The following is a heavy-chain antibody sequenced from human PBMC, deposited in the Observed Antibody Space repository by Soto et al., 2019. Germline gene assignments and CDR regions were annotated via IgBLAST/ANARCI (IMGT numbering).Heavy chain of an antibody. CDR2: IYWDDDK. Sequence: QITLKESGPTLVKPTQTLTLTCTFSGFSLSTSGVGVGWIRQPPGKALEWLALIYWDDDKRYSPSLKRRLTIHKDTSKNQVVLTVTTMDPVDTATYYCAHSPPATVTTSAEYFQHWGQGTLVTVSS. CDR3: AHSPPATVTTSAEYFQH. CDR1: GFSLSTSGVG. D-gene: IGHD4-17*01. J-gene: IGHJ1*01. V-gene: IGHV2-5*02.